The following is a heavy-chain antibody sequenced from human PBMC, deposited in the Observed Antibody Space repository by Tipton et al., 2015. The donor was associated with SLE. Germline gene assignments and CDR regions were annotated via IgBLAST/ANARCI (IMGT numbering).Heavy chain of an antibody. CDR1: GGSFSGYY. V-gene: IGHV4-34*01. J-gene: IGHJ4*02. Sequence: TLSLTCAVYGGSFSGYYWSWIRQPPGKGLEWIGEINHSGSTNYNPSLKSRVTISVDTSKNQFSLKLSSVTAADTAVYYCARAQNSSMGYWGQGTLVTVSS. CDR2: INHSGST. D-gene: IGHD1-7*01. CDR3: ARAQNSSMGY.